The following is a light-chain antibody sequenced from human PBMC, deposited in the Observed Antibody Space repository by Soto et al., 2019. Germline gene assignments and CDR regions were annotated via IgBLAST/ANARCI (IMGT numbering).Light chain of an antibody. CDR1: QSISSN. V-gene: IGKV3-15*01. CDR2: GAS. CDR3: QQYYNWYT. J-gene: IGKJ2*01. Sequence: EIVMTQSPATLSVSPGERATLSCRASQSISSNLAWYQQKPGQAPRLLIYGASTRATGIPARFSGSGSETEFTLTISSLQSEDFAIYYCQQYYNWYTFGQGTKLEIK.